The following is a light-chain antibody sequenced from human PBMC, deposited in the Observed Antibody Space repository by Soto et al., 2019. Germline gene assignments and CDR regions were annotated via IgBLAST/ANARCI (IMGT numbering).Light chain of an antibody. Sequence: DIQMTQSPSSLSASVGDIVTITCRASQSISSYLNWYQQKPGKAPKLLIYAASSLQSGVPSRLRGSVSGTDFTLTISSLQPEDFATYYCQQSYSTPRTFGQGTKVDIK. CDR1: QSISSY. CDR2: AAS. J-gene: IGKJ1*01. V-gene: IGKV1-39*01. CDR3: QQSYSTPRT.